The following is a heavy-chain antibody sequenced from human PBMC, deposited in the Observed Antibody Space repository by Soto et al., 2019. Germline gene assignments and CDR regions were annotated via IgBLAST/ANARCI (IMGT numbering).Heavy chain of an antibody. V-gene: IGHV4-4*02. Sequence: QVQLQESGPGLVKPSGTLSLTCAVSGVSISSHDWSTWVRQPPGKGLEWIGESHQSGNTNYNSSLESRVTISVDQSKTQFSLNLSSVTVADTAVYYCETRDTSRFYWGQGTLVTVSS. J-gene: IGHJ4*02. CDR1: GVSISSHDW. D-gene: IGHD6-13*01. CDR2: SHQSGNT. CDR3: ETRDTSRFY.